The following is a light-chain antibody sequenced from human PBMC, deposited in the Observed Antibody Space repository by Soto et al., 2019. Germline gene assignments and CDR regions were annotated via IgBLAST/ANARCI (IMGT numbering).Light chain of an antibody. CDR3: QQYNNYWT. CDR1: QSISGN. V-gene: IGKV1-5*01. Sequence: DILMTQSPATLSASPGDRATITCRASQSISGNLAWYQQKPGKAPRLLIYGASTWTTGIPSRFSGSGSGTEFTLTISSLQSDDSAGYYCQQYNNYWTFGQGTKVEIK. J-gene: IGKJ1*01. CDR2: GAS.